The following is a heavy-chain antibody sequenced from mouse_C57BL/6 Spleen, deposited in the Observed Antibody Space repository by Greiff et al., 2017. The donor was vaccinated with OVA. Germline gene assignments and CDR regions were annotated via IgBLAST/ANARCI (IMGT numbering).Heavy chain of an antibody. J-gene: IGHJ2*01. Sequence: DVKLVESGGGLVKPGGSLKLSCAASGFTFSDYGMHWVRQAPEKGLEWVAYISSGSSTIYYADTVKGRFTISRDNAKNTLFLQMTSLRSEDTAMYYCARMITTEYYFDYWGQGTTLTVSS. CDR2: ISSGSSTI. V-gene: IGHV5-17*01. CDR1: GFTFSDYG. D-gene: IGHD2-4*01. CDR3: ARMITTEYYFDY.